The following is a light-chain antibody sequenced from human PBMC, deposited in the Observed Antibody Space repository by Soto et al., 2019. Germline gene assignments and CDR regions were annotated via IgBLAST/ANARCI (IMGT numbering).Light chain of an antibody. J-gene: IGKJ4*01. CDR1: QSVSSN. CDR3: QRYNNWPLT. CDR2: GAS. V-gene: IGKV3-15*01. Sequence: EIVMTQSPATLSVSPGERATLSCRASQSVSSNLAWYQQKPGQAPRLLIFGASTRATGIPARFSGSRSGTEFTLTINSLQSEDFAVYYCQRYNNWPLTFGGGTKVDI.